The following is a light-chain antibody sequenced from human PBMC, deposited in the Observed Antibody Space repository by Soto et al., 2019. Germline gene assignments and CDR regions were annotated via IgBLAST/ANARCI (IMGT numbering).Light chain of an antibody. CDR3: SSYTGSTYV. V-gene: IGLV2-14*01. Sequence: QSALTQPASVSGSPGQSITISCTGTSSDVGGYKYVSWCQQHPGKAPKLLIYEVSNRPSGVSNRFSGSKSGSTASLTISGLQAEDEADYYCSSYTGSTYVFGTGTKVTVL. J-gene: IGLJ1*01. CDR1: SSDVGGYKY. CDR2: EVS.